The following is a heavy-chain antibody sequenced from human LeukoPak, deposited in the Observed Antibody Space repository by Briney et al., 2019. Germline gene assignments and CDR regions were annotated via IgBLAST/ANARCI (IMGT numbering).Heavy chain of an antibody. CDR2: ISTSGRTT. J-gene: IGHJ4*02. CDR3: AKRGSREYDY. CDR1: GFSFSSDE. D-gene: IGHD2/OR15-2a*01. Sequence: PGGSLRLSCAASGFSFSSDELNWVRQAPGEGLEWLSYISTSGRTTYYADSVKGRFTISRDNAKNSLYLQMSSLRAEDTAVYYCAKRGSREYDYWGQGTLVTVSS. V-gene: IGHV3-48*03.